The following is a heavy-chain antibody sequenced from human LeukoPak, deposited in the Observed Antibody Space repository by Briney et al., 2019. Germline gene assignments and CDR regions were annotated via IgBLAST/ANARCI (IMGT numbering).Heavy chain of an antibody. CDR1: GFTFDDYA. CDR3: AKDHSPQSGYYIDY. J-gene: IGHJ4*02. V-gene: IGHV3-9*01. Sequence: PGRSLRLSCAASGFTFDDYAMHWVRQAPGKGLEWVSGISWNSGSIGYADSVKGRFTISRDNAKNSLYLQMNSLRAEDTALYYCAKDHSPQSGYYIDYWGQGTLVTVSS. D-gene: IGHD3-22*01. CDR2: ISWNSGSI.